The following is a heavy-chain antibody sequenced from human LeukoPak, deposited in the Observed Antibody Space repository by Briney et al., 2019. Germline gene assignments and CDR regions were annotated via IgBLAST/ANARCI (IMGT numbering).Heavy chain of an antibody. D-gene: IGHD2-15*01. V-gene: IGHV1-18*01. CDR1: GYTFTSYG. J-gene: IGHJ4*02. Sequence: ASVKVSCKASGYTFTSYGISWVRQAPGQGLEWMGWISAYNGNTNYAQKLQGRVTMTTDTSTSTAYMELSSLRSEDTAVYYCARGYCSGGSCYGAGYWGQGTLVTVSS. CDR2: ISAYNGNT. CDR3: ARGYCSGGSCYGAGY.